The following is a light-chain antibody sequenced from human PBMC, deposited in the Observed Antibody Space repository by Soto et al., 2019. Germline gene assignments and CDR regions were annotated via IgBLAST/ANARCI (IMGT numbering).Light chain of an antibody. CDR3: SSYTSTNPYV. CDR2: EVT. J-gene: IGLJ1*01. CDR1: RTDIGGYNF. Sequence: QSALTQPASVSGSPGQSITISCIGTRTDIGGYNFVSWFQQHPGKAPKPIIFEVTNRPSGVSNRFSGSKSGNTASLTISGLQPADEANYYCSSYTSTNPYVFGSGTKATVL. V-gene: IGLV2-14*01.